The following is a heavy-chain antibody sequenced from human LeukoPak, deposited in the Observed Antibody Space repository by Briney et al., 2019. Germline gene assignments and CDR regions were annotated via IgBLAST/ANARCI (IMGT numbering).Heavy chain of an antibody. D-gene: IGHD2-21*01. Sequence: GGSLRLSCAASGFTFSSYSMNWVRQAPGKGLEWVSYISSSSSTIYYADSVKGRFTISRDNAKNSLYLQMNSLRDEDTAVYYCARAPYCGGDRYRAFDYWGQGTLVTVSS. CDR3: ARAPYCGGDRYRAFDY. J-gene: IGHJ4*02. CDR1: GFTFSSYS. V-gene: IGHV3-48*02. CDR2: ISSSSSTI.